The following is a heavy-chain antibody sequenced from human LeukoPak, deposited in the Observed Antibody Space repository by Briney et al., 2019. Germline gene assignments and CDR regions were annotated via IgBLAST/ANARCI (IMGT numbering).Heavy chain of an antibody. Sequence: GGSLRLSCAASGFTFSIAWMSWVRQAPGKGLEWVGRIKSNTDGGTAEYAAPVRGRFTISRDDSKNTLYLQMNSLRTDDSAIYYWAYTYVDYWGQGTLVAVSS. J-gene: IGHJ4*02. D-gene: IGHD3-16*01. CDR1: GFTFSIAW. CDR3: AYTYVDY. V-gene: IGHV3-15*01. CDR2: IKSNTDGGTA.